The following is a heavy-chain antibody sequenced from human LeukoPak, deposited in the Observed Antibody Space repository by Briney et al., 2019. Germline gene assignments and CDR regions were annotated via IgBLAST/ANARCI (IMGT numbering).Heavy chain of an antibody. J-gene: IGHJ5*02. CDR1: GDSVSSNSAA. Sequence: PSQTLSLTCAISGDSVSSNSAAWNWIRQSPSRGLEWLGRTYYRSKWYNDYAVSVKSRITINPDTSKNQFSLQLNSVTPEDTAVYYCVRGGGKWPHNWFDPWGQGTLVTVSS. V-gene: IGHV6-1*01. D-gene: IGHD2-8*01. CDR2: TYYRSKWYN. CDR3: VRGGGKWPHNWFDP.